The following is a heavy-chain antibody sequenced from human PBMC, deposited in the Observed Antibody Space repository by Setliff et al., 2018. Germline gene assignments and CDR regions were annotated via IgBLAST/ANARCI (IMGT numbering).Heavy chain of an antibody. V-gene: IGHV4-39*07. D-gene: IGHD6-25*01. CDR2: IYYSGST. CDR3: ARVSGMGSPPYYYYYYGMDA. CDR1: GGSISSSRYY. Sequence: PSETLSLTCTVSGGSISSSRYYWGWIRQPPGKGLEWIGSIYYSGSTYYNPSLKSRVTISVDTSKNQFSLTAADTAVYYCARVSGMGSPPYYYYYYGMDAWGQGTTVTVSS. J-gene: IGHJ6*02.